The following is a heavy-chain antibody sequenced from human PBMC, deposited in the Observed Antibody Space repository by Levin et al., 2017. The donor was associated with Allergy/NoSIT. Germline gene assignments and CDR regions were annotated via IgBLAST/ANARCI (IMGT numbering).Heavy chain of an antibody. D-gene: IGHD4-17*01. CDR3: ARNKDYGDSNDY. CDR2: INQDGSVK. V-gene: IGHV3-7*01. Sequence: GGSLRLSCAASGFTFRSSWLSWVRQGLGKGLEWVANINQDGSVKSYVGSVKGRFTISRDNAKNSLYLQMNSLRAEDTAIYYCARNKDYGDSNDYWGQGALVTVSS. CDR1: GFTFRSSW. J-gene: IGHJ4*02.